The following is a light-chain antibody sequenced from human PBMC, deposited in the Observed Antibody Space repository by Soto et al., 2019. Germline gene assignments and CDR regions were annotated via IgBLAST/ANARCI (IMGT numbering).Light chain of an antibody. V-gene: IGKV2-28*01. CDR2: LGS. J-gene: IGKJ5*01. CDR3: MQALQTPIT. CDR1: QSLLHSNGYNY. Sequence: DIVMTQSPLSLPVTPGEPASISCRSSQSLLHSNGYNYLDWYLQKPGQSPQLLIYLGSHRASGVPDRFSGSGSGTYFTLKISSVEAEDVGVYYCMQALQTPITLGQGTRLELK.